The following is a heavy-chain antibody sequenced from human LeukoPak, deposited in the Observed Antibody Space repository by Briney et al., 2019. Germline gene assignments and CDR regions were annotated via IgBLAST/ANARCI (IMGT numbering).Heavy chain of an antibody. CDR3: ARERTPAKYYDFWSGYYSNWFDP. CDR1: GGTFSSYA. V-gene: IGHV1-69*05. D-gene: IGHD3-3*01. Sequence: ASVKFSCKASGGTFSSYAISWVRQAPGQGLEWMGGIIPIFGTANYAQKFQGRVTITTDESTSTAYMELSSLRSEDTAVYYCARERTPAKYYDFWSGYYSNWFDPWGQGTLVTVSS. J-gene: IGHJ5*02. CDR2: IIPIFGTA.